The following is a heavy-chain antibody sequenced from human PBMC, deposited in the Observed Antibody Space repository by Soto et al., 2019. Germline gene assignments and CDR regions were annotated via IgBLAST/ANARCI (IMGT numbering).Heavy chain of an antibody. J-gene: IGHJ5*02. CDR3: AREGQWELLREFDP. CDR2: INHSGST. D-gene: IGHD1-26*01. V-gene: IGHV4-34*01. CDR1: DGTFSGYY. Sequence: SETLCLTCAVYDGTFSGYYWSWIRQPPGKGLEWIGEINHSGSTNYNPSLKSRVTISVDTSKNQFSLKLSSVTAADTAVYYCAREGQWELLREFDPWGQGTLVPVSS.